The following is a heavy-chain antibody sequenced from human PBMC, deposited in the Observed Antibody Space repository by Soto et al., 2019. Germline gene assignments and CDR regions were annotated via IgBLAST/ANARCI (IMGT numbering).Heavy chain of an antibody. CDR1: GYTFTSYA. D-gene: IGHD6-19*01. CDR2: INAGNVNT. CDR3: ARGASSGWTHWFDP. J-gene: IGHJ5*02. Sequence: ASVKVSCKASGYTFTSYAMHWVRQAPGQRLEWIGWINAGNVNTKYSQKFQGRVTITRDTSASTAYMELSSLRSEDTAVYYCARGASSGWTHWFDPWGQGTLVTVSS. V-gene: IGHV1-3*01.